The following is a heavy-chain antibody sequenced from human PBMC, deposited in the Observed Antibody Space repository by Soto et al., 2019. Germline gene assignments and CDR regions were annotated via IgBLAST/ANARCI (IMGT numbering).Heavy chain of an antibody. CDR1: GLTFSTYA. Sequence: EVQLLESGGGLVQPGGSLRLSCAASGLTFSTYAMTWVRQAPGKGLEWVSAISASGTSTYYADSVKGRFTISRDNSKNTLNLQMNSLRAEDTAVYYCANHRSYGFFDYWGQGTLVTVSS. CDR3: ANHRSYGFFDY. J-gene: IGHJ4*02. CDR2: ISASGTST. D-gene: IGHD3-16*01. V-gene: IGHV3-23*01.